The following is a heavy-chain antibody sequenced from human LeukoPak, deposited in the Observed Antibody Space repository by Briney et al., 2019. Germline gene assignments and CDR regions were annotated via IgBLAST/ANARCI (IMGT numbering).Heavy chain of an antibody. V-gene: IGHV3-23*01. J-gene: IGHJ4*02. CDR1: GFTFSTYG. CDR2: ISGSGGSS. Sequence: GGSLRLSCVGSGFTFSTYGMSWVRQAPGKGLEWVSVISGSGGSSYYADSVKGRFTISRDNSKNTLYLQMNSLRAEDTAVYYCAKSGAGSPAFDYWGQGTLVTVSS. CDR3: AKSGAGSPAFDY. D-gene: IGHD3-10*01.